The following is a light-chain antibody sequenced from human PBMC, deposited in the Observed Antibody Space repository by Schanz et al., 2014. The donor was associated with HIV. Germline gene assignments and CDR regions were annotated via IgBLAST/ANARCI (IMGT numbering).Light chain of an antibody. CDR3: QQYYSSPRT. CDR1: QGISSY. J-gene: IGKJ1*01. V-gene: IGKV1-9*01. Sequence: DIQMTQSPSSLSASVGDRVTITCRASQGISSYLAWYQQKPAKAPKVLIYAASTLQSGVPSRFSGSGSGTYFTLTISSLQAEDVAVYYCQQYYSSPRTFGQGTKVEIK. CDR2: AAS.